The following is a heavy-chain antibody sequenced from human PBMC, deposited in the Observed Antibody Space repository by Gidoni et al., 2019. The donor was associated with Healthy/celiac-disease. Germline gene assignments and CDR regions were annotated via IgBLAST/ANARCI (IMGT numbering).Heavy chain of an antibody. V-gene: IGHV3-7*01. CDR2: IKQDGSEK. Sequence: EVQLVESGGGLVQPGGSLRLSCAASGFTFSSYWMSWVRQAQGKGLEWVANIKQDGSEKYYVDSVKGRFTISRDNAKNSLYLQMNSLRAEDTAVYYCAREDSSGYRPVYYYYGMDVWGQGTTVTVSS. J-gene: IGHJ6*02. D-gene: IGHD3-22*01. CDR3: AREDSSGYRPVYYYYGMDV. CDR1: GFTFSSYW.